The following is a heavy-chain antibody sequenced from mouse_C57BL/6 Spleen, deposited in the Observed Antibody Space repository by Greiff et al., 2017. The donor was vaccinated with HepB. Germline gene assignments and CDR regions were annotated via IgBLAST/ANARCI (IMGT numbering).Heavy chain of an antibody. CDR3: ARRCDGYLDY. Sequence: QVQLKESGPELVKPGASVKISCKASGYAFSSSWMNWVKQRPGKGLEWIGRIYPGDGDTNYNGKFKGKATLTADKSSSTAYMQLSSLTSEDSAVYFCARRCDGYLDYWGQGTTLTVSS. D-gene: IGHD2-3*01. CDR1: GYAFSSSW. CDR2: IYPGDGDT. J-gene: IGHJ2*01. V-gene: IGHV1-82*01.